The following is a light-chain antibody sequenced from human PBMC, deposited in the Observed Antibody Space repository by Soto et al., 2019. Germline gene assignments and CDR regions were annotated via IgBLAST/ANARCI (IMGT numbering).Light chain of an antibody. J-gene: IGLJ3*02. CDR2: TDN. Sequence: QSVLTQPPSASGTPGQRVTISCSGSSSNIGSNTVTWYQQLPGTAPKLLFYTDNQRPSGVPGRFSGSKSGTSASLAISGLQSEDEAEYYCAAWDDSLNGRVFGGGTKLTV. V-gene: IGLV1-44*01. CDR1: SSNIGSNT. CDR3: AAWDDSLNGRV.